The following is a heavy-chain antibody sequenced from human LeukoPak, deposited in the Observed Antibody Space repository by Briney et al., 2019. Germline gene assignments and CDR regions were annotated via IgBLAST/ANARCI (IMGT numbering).Heavy chain of an antibody. D-gene: IGHD1-26*01. J-gene: IGHJ4*02. Sequence: GGSLRLSCAASGFTFSSYAMHWVRQAPGKGLERAAVISYDGSNKYYADSVKGRFTISRDNSKNTLYLQMNSLRAEDTAVYYCARDSSGSYYFLDYWGQGTLVTVSS. V-gene: IGHV3-30*04. CDR1: GFTFSSYA. CDR2: ISYDGSNK. CDR3: ARDSSGSYYFLDY.